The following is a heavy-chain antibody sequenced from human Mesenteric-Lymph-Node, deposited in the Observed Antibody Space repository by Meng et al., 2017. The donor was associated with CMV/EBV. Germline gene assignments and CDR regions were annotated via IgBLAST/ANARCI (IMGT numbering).Heavy chain of an antibody. J-gene: IGHJ4*02. CDR3: ARDLAGRGDYFDY. CDR2: ISSSSSYI. V-gene: IGHV3-21*01. Sequence: GGSLRLSCAASGFTFSSYSMNWVRQAPGKGLEWVSSISSSSSYIYYADSVKGRFTISRDNAKNSLYLQMNSLRAEDTAVYYCARDLAGRGDYFDYWGQGTLVTVSS. D-gene: IGHD3-10*01. CDR1: GFTFSSYS.